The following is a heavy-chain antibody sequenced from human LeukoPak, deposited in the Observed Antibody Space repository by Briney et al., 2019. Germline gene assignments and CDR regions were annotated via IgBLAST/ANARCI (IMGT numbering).Heavy chain of an antibody. CDR2: ISAYNGNT. D-gene: IGHD6-6*01. CDR1: GYTFTSYG. V-gene: IGHV1-18*01. Sequence: ASVKVSCKASGYTFTSYGISWVRQAPGQGLEWMGWISAYNGNTNYAQKLQGRVTMTTDTSTSTAYMELRSLRSDDTAVYYCARRSSSSGSYYYYYMDVWGKGTTVTVSS. CDR3: ARRSSSSGSYYYYYMDV. J-gene: IGHJ6*03.